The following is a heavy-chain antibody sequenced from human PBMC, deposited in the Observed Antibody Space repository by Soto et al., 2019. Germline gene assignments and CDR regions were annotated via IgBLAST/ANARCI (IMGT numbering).Heavy chain of an antibody. J-gene: IGHJ5*02. CDR1: GYSFTSYW. V-gene: IGHV5-51*01. D-gene: IGHD3-9*01. Sequence: LGESLKISCKGSGYSFTSYWIGWVRQMPGKGLEWMGIIYPGDSDTRYSPSFQGQVTISADKSISTAYLQWSSLKASDTAMYYCVRRPPGDDILTGYDKYNWFDPWGQGTLVTVSS. CDR3: VRRPPGDDILTGYDKYNWFDP. CDR2: IYPGDSDT.